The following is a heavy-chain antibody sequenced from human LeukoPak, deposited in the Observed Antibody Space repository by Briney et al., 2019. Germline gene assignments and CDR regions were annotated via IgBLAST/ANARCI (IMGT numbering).Heavy chain of an antibody. J-gene: IGHJ4*02. D-gene: IGHD4-17*01. CDR2: IYYSGST. Sequence: SETLSLTCTVSGDSVSSGSYYWGWIRQPPGKGLEWIGYIYYSGSTNYNPSLKSRVTLSVDTSKNQFSLKLSSVTAADTAVYYCANYGDYAGNDYWGQGTLVTVSS. CDR1: GDSVSSGSYY. CDR3: ANYGDYAGNDY. V-gene: IGHV4-61*01.